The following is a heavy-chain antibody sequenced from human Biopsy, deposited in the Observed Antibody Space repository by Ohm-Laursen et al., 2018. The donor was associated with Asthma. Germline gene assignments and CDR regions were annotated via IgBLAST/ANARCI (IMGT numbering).Heavy chain of an antibody. CDR3: ARTTYGHDGFDP. Sequence: SDTLSLTCTVSGDSITSGGCFWNWIRQHPGKGLEWIGYIHHSGTSYFNPSLKSRVSILLDTSKNQFSLSLTSVTAADTAVYYCARTTYGHDGFDPWGQGTLVTVSS. J-gene: IGHJ5*02. CDR2: IHHSGTS. V-gene: IGHV4-31*03. D-gene: IGHD4-17*01. CDR1: GDSITSGGCF.